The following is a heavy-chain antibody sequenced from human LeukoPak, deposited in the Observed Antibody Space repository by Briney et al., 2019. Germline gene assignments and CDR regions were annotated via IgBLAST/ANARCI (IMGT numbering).Heavy chain of an antibody. V-gene: IGHV4-4*07. Sequence: SSETLSLTCTVSGGSISSYYWSWIRQPAGKGLEWIGRIYTSGSTNYNPSLKSRVTMSVDTSKNQFSLKLSSVTAADTAVYYCARDPPLVANYYYGMDVWGQGTTVSVSS. CDR3: ARDPPLVANYYYGMDV. CDR1: GGSISSYY. CDR2: IYTSGST. J-gene: IGHJ6*02. D-gene: IGHD2-2*01.